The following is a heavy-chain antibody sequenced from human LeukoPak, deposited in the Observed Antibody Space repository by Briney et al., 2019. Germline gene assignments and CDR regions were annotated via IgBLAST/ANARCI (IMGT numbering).Heavy chain of an antibody. D-gene: IGHD3-22*01. V-gene: IGHV4-59*01. CDR1: SVSTNNNY. Sequence: PSETLSLTCTVSSVSTNNNYWSWIRQPPGKGLEWIGFIYYSGDTNYNPSLKSRVTISLDTSKKQFSLRLSSVTAADTAVYYCARALYYYDSSGYRFLDWGQGTLVTVSS. J-gene: IGHJ4*02. CDR2: IYYSGDT. CDR3: ARALYYYDSSGYRFLD.